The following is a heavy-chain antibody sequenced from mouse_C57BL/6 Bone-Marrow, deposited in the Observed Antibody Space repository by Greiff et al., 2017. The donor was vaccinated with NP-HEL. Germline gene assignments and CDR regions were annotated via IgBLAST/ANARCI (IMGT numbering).Heavy chain of an antibody. CDR3: AIGLPYYDYDY. CDR1: GYTFTSYW. Sequence: QVQLQQPGAELVKPGASVKVSCKASGYTFTSYWMHWVKQRPGQGLEWIGRIHPSASDTNYNQKFKGKATLTVDKSSRTAYMQLSSLTSEDSAVYYCAIGLPYYDYDYWGQGTTLTVSS. J-gene: IGHJ2*01. V-gene: IGHV1-74*01. D-gene: IGHD2-4*01. CDR2: IHPSASDT.